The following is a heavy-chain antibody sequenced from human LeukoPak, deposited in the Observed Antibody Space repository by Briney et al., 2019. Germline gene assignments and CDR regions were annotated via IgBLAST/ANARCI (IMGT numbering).Heavy chain of an antibody. Sequence: PGGSLRLSCAASGFTFDDYGMSWVRQAPGKGLEWVSLIYSGGSTYYADSVKGRFTISRDNSKNTLYLQMNSLRAEDTAVYYCARETAAVWGSLDCWGQGTLVTVSS. J-gene: IGHJ4*02. CDR1: GFTFDDYG. D-gene: IGHD3-16*01. CDR3: ARETAAVWGSLDC. CDR2: IYSGGST. V-gene: IGHV3-66*01.